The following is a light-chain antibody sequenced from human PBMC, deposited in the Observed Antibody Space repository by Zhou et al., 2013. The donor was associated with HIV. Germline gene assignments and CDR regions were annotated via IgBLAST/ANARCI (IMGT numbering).Light chain of an antibody. Sequence: QMPSSVSASVGDRVTITCRASQDISGWVAWYQQKPGKAPKFLISNASTLQSGVPSRFSGGGSGTTYTLTISSLQPEDFATYSCQQAHSFPYTFGQGTKLEIK. V-gene: IGKV1-12*01. CDR2: NAS. CDR3: QQAHSFPYT. CDR1: QDISGW. J-gene: IGKJ2*01.